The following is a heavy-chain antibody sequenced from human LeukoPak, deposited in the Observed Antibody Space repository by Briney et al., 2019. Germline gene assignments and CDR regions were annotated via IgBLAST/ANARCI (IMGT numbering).Heavy chain of an antibody. Sequence: SVKVSCKASGGTFSSYAISWVRQAPGQGLEWMGGIIPIFGTANYAQKFQGRVTITADESTSTAYMELRSLRSDDTAVYYCARDVSLIATPAGYWGQGTLVTVSS. CDR2: IIPIFGTA. CDR1: GGTFSSYA. V-gene: IGHV1-69*01. CDR3: ARDVSLIATPAGY. J-gene: IGHJ4*02. D-gene: IGHD6-13*01.